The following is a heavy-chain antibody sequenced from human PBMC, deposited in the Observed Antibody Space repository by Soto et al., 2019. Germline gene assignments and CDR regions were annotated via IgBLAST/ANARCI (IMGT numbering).Heavy chain of an antibody. CDR2: TRFSGGII. CDR1: GFTFSTSS. V-gene: IGHV3-48*01. Sequence: EAQLVESGGGLVQPGGSLRLSCAASGFTFSTSSMSWVRQAPGKGLEWVSYTRFSGGIIYYADSVRGRFAISRDNAKNSPYLEMNSLRAEDTAVYYCVRESLGATTGPYWGQGTLVTVSS. D-gene: IGHD1-1*01. J-gene: IGHJ4*02. CDR3: VRESLGATTGPY.